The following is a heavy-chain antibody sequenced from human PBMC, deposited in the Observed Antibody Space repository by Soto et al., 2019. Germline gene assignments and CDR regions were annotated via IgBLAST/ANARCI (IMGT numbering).Heavy chain of an antibody. CDR2: INPDGGSS. J-gene: IGHJ6*02. D-gene: IGHD2-2*01. V-gene: IGHV1-46*01. Sequence: ASVKVSCKASGYTLPTYHLHWVRQAPGQGLEWIGIINPDGGSSTYAQKFQGRVTMTRDTSTSTAFMEVSFLSSEDTAVYYCARDRRMVVVPAAIPRCFYGMDVWGQGTTVTVAS. CDR3: ARDRRMVVVPAAIPRCFYGMDV. CDR1: GYTLPTYH.